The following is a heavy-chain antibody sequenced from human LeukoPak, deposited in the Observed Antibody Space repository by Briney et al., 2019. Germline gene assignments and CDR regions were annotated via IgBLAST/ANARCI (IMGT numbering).Heavy chain of an antibody. CDR2: IHYSGTS. CDR3: ARHVRIAVAGTPDY. D-gene: IGHD6-19*01. Sequence: SETLSLTCTVSGGSITSSNFYWGWIRQPPGKGLEWIGNIHYSGTSFSNASFKSRVTMSVNTSKNQFSLKLSSVTAADTAVYYCARHVRIAVAGTPDYWGQGTLVTVSS. J-gene: IGHJ4*02. CDR1: GGSITSSNFY. V-gene: IGHV4-39*01.